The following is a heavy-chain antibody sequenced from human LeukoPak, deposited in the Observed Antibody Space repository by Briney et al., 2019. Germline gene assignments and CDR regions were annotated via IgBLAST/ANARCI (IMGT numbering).Heavy chain of an antibody. CDR2: ISSSSYI. D-gene: IGHD4-23*01. CDR3: ARVVAVVTGKGGFDI. J-gene: IGHJ3*02. Sequence: GSLRLSCAASGFPFSSYSMNWVRQAPGKGLEWVSSISSSSYIYYADSVKGRFTISRDNAKNSLYLQMNSLRAEDTAVYYCARVVAVVTGKGGFDIWGHGTMVTVSS. CDR1: GFPFSSYS. V-gene: IGHV3-21*01.